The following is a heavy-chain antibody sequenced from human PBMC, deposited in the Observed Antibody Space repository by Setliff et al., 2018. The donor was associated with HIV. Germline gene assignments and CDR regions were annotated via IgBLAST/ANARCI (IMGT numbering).Heavy chain of an antibody. CDR2: INPYTRDT. CDR3: AKDHGPTDSNFWIDPLYMDV. Sequence: GASVKVSCKASGYTFNDYYIHWVRQAPGQGLEWMAWINPYTRDTNYAQKFQGRVTVTRGTSISTAYMELSRLRSDDTAVYYCAKDHGPTDSNFWIDPLYMDVWGKGTTVTVSS. J-gene: IGHJ6*03. V-gene: IGHV1-2*02. CDR1: GYTFNDYY. D-gene: IGHD3-3*01.